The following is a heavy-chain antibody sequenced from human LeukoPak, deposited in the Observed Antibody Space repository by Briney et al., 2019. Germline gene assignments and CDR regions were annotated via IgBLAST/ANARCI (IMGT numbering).Heavy chain of an antibody. CDR3: ASRGYYFDY. D-gene: IGHD3-10*01. CDR2: INHSGST. CDR1: GGSLSGYY. J-gene: IGHJ4*02. V-gene: IGHV4-34*01. Sequence: SETLSLTCAVYGGSLSGYYWSWIRQPPGKGLEWIGEINHSGSTNYNPSLKSRVTISVDTSKNQFSLKLSSVTAADTAVYYCASRGYYFDYWGQGTLVTVSS.